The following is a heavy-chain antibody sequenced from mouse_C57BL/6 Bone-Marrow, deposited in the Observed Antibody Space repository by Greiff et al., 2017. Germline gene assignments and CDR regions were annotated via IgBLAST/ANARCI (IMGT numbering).Heavy chain of an antibody. CDR3: ARHGSSPFDV. CDR1: GFTFSDYG. J-gene: IGHJ1*03. V-gene: IGHV5-15*01. CDR2: ISNLAYSI. Sequence: EVMLVESGGGLVQPGGSLKLSCAASGFTFSDYGMAWVRQAPRKGPEWVAFISNLAYSIYYADTVTGRFTISSENAKNTLYLEMSSLRSEDTAMYYCARHGSSPFDVWGTGTTVTVSS. D-gene: IGHD1-1*01.